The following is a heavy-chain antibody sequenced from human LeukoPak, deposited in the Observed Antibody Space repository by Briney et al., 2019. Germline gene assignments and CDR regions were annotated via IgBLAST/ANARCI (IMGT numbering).Heavy chain of an antibody. CDR3: ARDPTPSSFPTPWFDP. CDR2: IIPIFGTA. Sequence: ASVKVSCKASGGTFSSYAISWVRQAPGQGLEWMGGIIPIFGTANYAQKFQGRVTITTDESTSTAYMELSSLRSEDTAVYYCARDPTPSSFPTPWFDPWGQGTLVTVSS. D-gene: IGHD2-15*01. CDR1: GGTFSSYA. V-gene: IGHV1-69*05. J-gene: IGHJ5*02.